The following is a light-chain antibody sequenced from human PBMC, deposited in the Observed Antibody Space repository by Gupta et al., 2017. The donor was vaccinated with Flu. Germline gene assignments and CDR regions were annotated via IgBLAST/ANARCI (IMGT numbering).Light chain of an antibody. Sequence: DIVMTQSPDSLAVSLGERATINCKSSQSVLYNSNNKNYLAWYQQKPGQPPKLLIYWASTRESGVPDRFSGSGSGTDFTLTISSRQAEDVAVYYCQQDDSISEVTFGGGTKVEIK. CDR2: WAS. CDR3: QQDDSISEVT. J-gene: IGKJ4*01. V-gene: IGKV4-1*01. CDR1: QSVLYNSNNKNY.